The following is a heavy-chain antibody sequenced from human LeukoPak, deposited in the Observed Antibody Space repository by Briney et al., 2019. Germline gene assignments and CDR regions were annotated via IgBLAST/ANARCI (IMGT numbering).Heavy chain of an antibody. V-gene: IGHV3-30*02. D-gene: IGHD3-10*01. CDR3: AKDRYYGSGTYSFDY. CDR1: EFTFSSYG. Sequence: GGSLGLSCAASEFTFSSYGMHWVRQAPGKGLEWVAFIRNDGSNTFYGDSVKGRFTISRDNSKNTLYLQMNSLRTEDTAVYYCAKDRYYGSGTYSFDYWGQGTLVTVSS. CDR2: IRNDGSNT. J-gene: IGHJ4*02.